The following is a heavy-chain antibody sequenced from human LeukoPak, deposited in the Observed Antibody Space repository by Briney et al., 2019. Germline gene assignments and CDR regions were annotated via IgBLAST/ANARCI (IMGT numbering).Heavy chain of an antibody. CDR1: GGSISSYY. J-gene: IGHJ4*02. Sequence: SETLSLTCTVSGGSISSYYWSWIRQPPGKGPEWIGYIYYSGSTNYNPSLKSRVTISVDTSKNQFSLKLSSVTAADTAVYYCARLGSNHRRHHLDYWGQGTLVTVSS. D-gene: IGHD1-14*01. V-gene: IGHV4-59*08. CDR2: IYYSGST. CDR3: ARLGSNHRRHHLDY.